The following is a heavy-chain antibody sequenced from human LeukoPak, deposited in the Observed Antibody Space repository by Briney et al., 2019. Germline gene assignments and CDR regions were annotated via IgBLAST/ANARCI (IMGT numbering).Heavy chain of an antibody. CDR1: GYTFTSYG. D-gene: IGHD2-2*01. CDR3: AVVVVPDPPYYYYYYMDV. V-gene: IGHV1-18*01. CDR2: ISAYNGNT. J-gene: IGHJ6*03. Sequence: ASVKVSCKASGYTFTSYGISWVRQAPGQGLEWMGWISAYNGNTNYAQKLQGRVTMTTDTSTSTAYMELRSLGSDDTAVYYCAVVVVPDPPYYYYYYMDVWGKGTTVTVSS.